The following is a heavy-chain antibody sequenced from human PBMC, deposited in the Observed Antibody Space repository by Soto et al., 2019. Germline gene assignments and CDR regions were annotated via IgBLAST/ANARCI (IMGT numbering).Heavy chain of an antibody. CDR2: IYYSGST. CDR3: AREKSPVSPNWFDP. J-gene: IGHJ5*02. D-gene: IGHD3-10*01. V-gene: IGHV4-59*01. Sequence: SETLSLTCTVSGGSISSYYWSWIRQPPGKGLEWIGYIYYSGSTNYNPSLKSRVTISVDTSKNQFSLKLSSVTAADTAVYYCAREKSPVSPNWFDPWGKGTLVTVS. CDR1: GGSISSYY.